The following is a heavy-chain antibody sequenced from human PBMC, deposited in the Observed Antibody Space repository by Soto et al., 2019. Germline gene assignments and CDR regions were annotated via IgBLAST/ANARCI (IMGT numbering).Heavy chain of an antibody. Sequence: QVQLVESGGGVVQPGRSLRLSCAASGFTFSSYAMHWVRQAPGKGLEWVAVISYDGSNKYYADSVKGRFTISRDNSKNTLYLQMNTLRAEDTAVYYCARGYSYGYAGHEGIFDYWGQGTLVTVSS. J-gene: IGHJ4*02. V-gene: IGHV3-30-3*01. CDR2: ISYDGSNK. CDR3: ARGYSYGYAGHEGIFDY. D-gene: IGHD5-18*01. CDR1: GFTFSSYA.